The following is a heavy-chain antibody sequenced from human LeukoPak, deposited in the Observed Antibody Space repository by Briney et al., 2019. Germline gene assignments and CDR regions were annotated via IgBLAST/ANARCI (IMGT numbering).Heavy chain of an antibody. V-gene: IGHV4-31*03. Sequence: SETLSLTCTVSGDSITSGSYYWAWIRQHPGKGLEWIGYIYYSGSTYYNPSLKSRVTISVDTSKNQFSLKLSSVTAADTAVYYCAASIAAAGTPNFDYWGQGTLVTVSS. CDR3: AASIAAAGTPNFDY. CDR2: IYYSGST. D-gene: IGHD6-13*01. CDR1: GDSITSGSYY. J-gene: IGHJ4*02.